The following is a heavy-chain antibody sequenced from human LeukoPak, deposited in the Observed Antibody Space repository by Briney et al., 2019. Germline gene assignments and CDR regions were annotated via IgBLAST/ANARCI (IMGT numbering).Heavy chain of an antibody. CDR1: GYTFPSYD. CDR2: MNPNSGNT. Sequence: ASVKVSFKASGYTFPSYDINWVRQATGQGLERMGWMNPNSGNTGYAQKFQGRVTMTRNTSISTAYMELSSLRSEDTAVYYCARGERGAGPNYYYYYYMDVWGKGTTVAVSS. D-gene: IGHD1-26*01. J-gene: IGHJ6*03. V-gene: IGHV1-8*01. CDR3: ARGERGAGPNYYYYYYMDV.